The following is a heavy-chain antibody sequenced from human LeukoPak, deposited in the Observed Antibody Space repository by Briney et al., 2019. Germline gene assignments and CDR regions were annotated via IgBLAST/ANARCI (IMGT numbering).Heavy chain of an antibody. V-gene: IGHV3-23*01. Sequence: GGSLRLSCAASGFTFRNYAMSWLRQAPGKGLEWVSAISGRRGSIYYADSVKGRFTISGDNSRNTLYLQMNSLRVEDTAVYYCAKGSSWYDYYFMDVWGKGTTVTVSS. D-gene: IGHD6-13*01. CDR2: ISGRRGSI. CDR3: AKGSSWYDYYFMDV. CDR1: GFTFRNYA. J-gene: IGHJ6*03.